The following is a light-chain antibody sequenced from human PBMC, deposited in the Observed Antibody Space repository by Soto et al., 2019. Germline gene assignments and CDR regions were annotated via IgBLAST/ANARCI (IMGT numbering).Light chain of an antibody. V-gene: IGKV1-13*02. CDR1: QDISSA. CDR2: DVF. CDR3: QQFNSFLHT. Sequence: AIQLTQSPSSLSASVGDRVIITCRASQDISSALAWYQQKPGKAPKLLIYDVFSLESGVPSRFSGSGSGTDFTLTISSLQPEDYATYYCQQFNSFLHTFGQGTKVEIK. J-gene: IGKJ2*01.